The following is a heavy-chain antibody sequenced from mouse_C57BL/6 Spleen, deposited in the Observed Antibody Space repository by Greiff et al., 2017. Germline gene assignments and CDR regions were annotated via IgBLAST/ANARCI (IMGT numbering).Heavy chain of an antibody. D-gene: IGHD1-1*01. V-gene: IGHV1-55*01. Sequence: VQLQQPGAELVKPGASVKMSCKASGYTFTSYWITWVKQRPGQGLEWIGDIYPSSGSTNYNEKFKSKATLTVDTSSSTAYMQLSSLTSEDSAVYYCARDVDYYGSRIYAMDYWGQGTSVTVSS. J-gene: IGHJ4*01. CDR3: ARDVDYYGSRIYAMDY. CDR2: IYPSSGST. CDR1: GYTFTSYW.